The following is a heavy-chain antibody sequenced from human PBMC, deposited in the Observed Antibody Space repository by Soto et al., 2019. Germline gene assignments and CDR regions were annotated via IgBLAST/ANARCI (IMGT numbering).Heavy chain of an antibody. Sequence: GGSLRLSCAASGFSFSDYYMGWIRQAPGKGLEWVSNIRGSSSYTNYADSVKGRFTISRDNAKNSLYLQMNSLRAEDTAVYYCARDRTSGWFDYWGQGTLVTVSS. CDR3: ARDRTSGWFDY. V-gene: IGHV3-11*05. CDR1: GFSFSDYY. CDR2: IRGSSSYT. J-gene: IGHJ4*02. D-gene: IGHD6-25*01.